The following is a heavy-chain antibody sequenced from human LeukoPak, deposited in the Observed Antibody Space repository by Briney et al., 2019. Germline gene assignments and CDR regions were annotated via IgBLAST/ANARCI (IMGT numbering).Heavy chain of an antibody. J-gene: IGHJ4*02. CDR1: GYTFTNYY. Sequence: ASVKDSCKASGYTFTNYYMHWVRQAPGQGLEWMGIINPSGGSTSYAQQFQGRVTMTRDTSTSTVYMELSSLRSEDMAVYYCARTPVELATDYFDYWGQGTLVTVSS. CDR3: ARTPVELATDYFDY. V-gene: IGHV1-46*01. CDR2: INPSGGST. D-gene: IGHD5-24*01.